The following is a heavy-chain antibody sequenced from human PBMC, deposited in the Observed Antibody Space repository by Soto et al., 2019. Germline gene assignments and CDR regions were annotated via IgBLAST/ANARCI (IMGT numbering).Heavy chain of an antibody. J-gene: IGHJ3*02. D-gene: IGHD3-22*01. Sequence: GASVKVSCKASGYTFTSYGISWVRQAPGQGLEWMGWISAYNGNTNYAQKLQGRVTMTTDTSTSTAYMELRSLRSDDTAVYYCAISQELITMIVVSDAFDIWGQGTMVTVSS. CDR1: GYTFTSYG. V-gene: IGHV1-18*01. CDR2: ISAYNGNT. CDR3: AISQELITMIVVSDAFDI.